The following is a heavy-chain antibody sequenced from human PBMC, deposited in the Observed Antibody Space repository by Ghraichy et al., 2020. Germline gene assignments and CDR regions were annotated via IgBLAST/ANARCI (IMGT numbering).Heavy chain of an antibody. D-gene: IGHD6-6*01. CDR3: ARGPNRPGAARPHFDY. Sequence: SETLSLTCAVYGGSFSGYYWSWIRQPPGKGLEWIGEINHSGSTNYNPSLKSRVTISVDTSKNQFSLKLSSVTAADTAVYYCARGPNRPGAARPHFDYWGQRTRVTVSS. J-gene: IGHJ4*02. V-gene: IGHV4-34*01. CDR2: INHSGST. CDR1: GGSFSGYY.